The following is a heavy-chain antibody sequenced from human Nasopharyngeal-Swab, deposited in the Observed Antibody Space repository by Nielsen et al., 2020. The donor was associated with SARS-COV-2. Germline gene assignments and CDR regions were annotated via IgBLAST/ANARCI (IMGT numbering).Heavy chain of an antibody. Sequence: WIRQPSGKGLEWVGYINFSGTTNYNPSLKSRVTIPVDTSKNQFSLILNSMTAADTAVYYCARGRGYAYPVDYWGQGILVTVSS. D-gene: IGHD1-1*01. CDR2: INFSGTT. J-gene: IGHJ4*02. CDR3: ARGRGYAYPVDY. V-gene: IGHV4-59*01.